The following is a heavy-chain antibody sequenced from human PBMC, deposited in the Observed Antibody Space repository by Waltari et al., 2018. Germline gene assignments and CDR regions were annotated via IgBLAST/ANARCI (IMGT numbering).Heavy chain of an antibody. J-gene: IGHJ4*02. Sequence: QLQLQESGPRLVKPSGTLSLTCAVSGDSMNYKDFWSWVRQSPGKGLEWIGQVHRSGRTNYNPSFASRVTMSIDTSKDQFSLQLTSATAADTAVYYCARDRGRGLYLDSWGQGILVTVS. CDR3: ARDRGRGLYLDS. CDR1: GDSMNYKDF. V-gene: IGHV4-4*02. CDR2: VHRSGRT. D-gene: IGHD2-15*01.